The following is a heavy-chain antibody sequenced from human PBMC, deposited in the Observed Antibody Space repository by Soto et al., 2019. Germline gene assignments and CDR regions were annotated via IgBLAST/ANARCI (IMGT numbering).Heavy chain of an antibody. CDR2: ISSSSSTI. CDR3: ARTLGHSSGWYELNWFDP. CDR1: GFTFSSYS. J-gene: IGHJ5*02. Sequence: EVPLVESGGGLVQPGGSLRLSFAASGFTFSSYSMNWVRQAPGKGLEWVSYISSSSSTIYYADSVKGRFTISRDNAKNALYLQMNSLRDEDTAVYYCARTLGHSSGWYELNWFDPWGQGTLVTVSS. D-gene: IGHD6-19*01. V-gene: IGHV3-48*02.